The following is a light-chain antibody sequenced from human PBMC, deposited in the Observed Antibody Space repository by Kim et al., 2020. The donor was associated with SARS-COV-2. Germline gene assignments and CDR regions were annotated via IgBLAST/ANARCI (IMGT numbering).Light chain of an antibody. Sequence: PGKTDRIPCGGNTIGSKSVHWDQQKPGQAPVLVIYYDSARPSGIPERFSGSNSGNTATLTISRVEAGDEADYYGQVWDSSSDHWVFGGGTQLTVL. CDR2: YDS. CDR1: TIGSKS. CDR3: QVWDSSSDHWV. J-gene: IGLJ3*02. V-gene: IGLV3-21*04.